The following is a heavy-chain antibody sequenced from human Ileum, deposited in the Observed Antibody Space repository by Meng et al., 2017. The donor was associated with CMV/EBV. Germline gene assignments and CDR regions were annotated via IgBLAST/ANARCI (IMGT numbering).Heavy chain of an antibody. CDR1: GYTFSSYG. D-gene: IGHD1-26*01. CDR2: MTPNSGYT. Sequence: KGTCKTSGYTFSSYGMNWVRQAPGQGLEWMGWMTPNSGYTKLSQKFQGRVTMTRDTSTSTAYMELSSPTSEDTAIYYCVRGLWELFPWGQGTLVTVSS. J-gene: IGHJ5*02. V-gene: IGHV1-8*01. CDR3: VRGLWELFP.